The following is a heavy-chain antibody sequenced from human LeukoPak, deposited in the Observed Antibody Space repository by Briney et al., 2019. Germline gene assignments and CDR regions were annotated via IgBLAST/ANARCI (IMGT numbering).Heavy chain of an antibody. V-gene: IGHV3-7*01. CDR2: IKQDGSEK. CDR1: GFTFSSYW. CDR3: AKGGPHIVVVVAAPKNELDAFDI. J-gene: IGHJ3*02. D-gene: IGHD2-15*01. Sequence: PGGSLRLSCAASGFTFSSYWMSWVRQAPGKGLEWVTNIKQDGSEKYYVDSVKGRFTISRDNAKNSLYLQMNSLRAEDTAVYYCAKGGPHIVVVVAAPKNELDAFDIWGQGTMVTVSS.